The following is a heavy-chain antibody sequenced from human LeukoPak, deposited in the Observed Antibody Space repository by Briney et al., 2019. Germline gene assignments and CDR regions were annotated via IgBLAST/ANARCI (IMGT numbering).Heavy chain of an antibody. CDR3: ARDRHCSGGSCYTAAALDY. CDR1: GFTFSSYS. J-gene: IGHJ4*02. D-gene: IGHD2-15*01. CDR2: ISSSSSTI. Sequence: GGSLRLSCAASGFTFSSYSMNWVRQAPGKGLEWVSYISSSSSTIYYADSVKGRFTISRDNAKNSLYLQMNSLRAEDTAVYYCARDRHCSGGSCYTAAALDYWGQGTLVTVSS. V-gene: IGHV3-48*01.